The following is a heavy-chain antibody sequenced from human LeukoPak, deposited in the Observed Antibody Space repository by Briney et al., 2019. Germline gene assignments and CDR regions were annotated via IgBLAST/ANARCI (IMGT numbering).Heavy chain of an antibody. D-gene: IGHD6-19*01. CDR3: ARGIVSGSAWYFGCYFDY. Sequence: PGGSLRLSCAASGFTFSSYEMNWVRQAPGKGLEWIGEINHSGSTNYNSSLKSRVTISVDTSKNQFSLKLTSVTAADTAVYFCARGIVSGSAWYFGCYFDYWGQGTLVTVSS. J-gene: IGHJ4*02. CDR2: INHSGST. CDR1: GFTFSSYE. V-gene: IGHV4-34*01.